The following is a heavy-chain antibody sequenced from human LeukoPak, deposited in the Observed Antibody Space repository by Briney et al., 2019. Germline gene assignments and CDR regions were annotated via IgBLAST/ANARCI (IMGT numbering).Heavy chain of an antibody. D-gene: IGHD3-10*01. Sequence: SETLSLTCAVYGGSFSGYYWSWIRQPPGKGLEWIGEINHSGSTNYNPSLKSRVTISVDTSKNQFSLKLSSVTAADTAAYYCARARRSAMVRGVIHWFDPWGQGTLVTVSS. CDR2: INHSGST. V-gene: IGHV4-34*01. J-gene: IGHJ5*02. CDR3: ARARRSAMVRGVIHWFDP. CDR1: GGSFSGYY.